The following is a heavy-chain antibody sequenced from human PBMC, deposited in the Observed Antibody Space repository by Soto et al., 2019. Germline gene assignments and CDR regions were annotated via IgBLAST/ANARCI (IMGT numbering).Heavy chain of an antibody. J-gene: IGHJ4*02. D-gene: IGHD1-26*01. V-gene: IGHV4-39*02. Sequence: SETLSLTCTVSGGSISSSSYYWGWIRQPPGKGLEWIGSIYYSGSTYYNLSLKSRVTISVDTSKNQFSLKLSSVTAADTAVYYCAREWVGVTAIFDYWGQGTLVTVSS. CDR1: GGSISSSSYY. CDR3: AREWVGVTAIFDY. CDR2: IYYSGST.